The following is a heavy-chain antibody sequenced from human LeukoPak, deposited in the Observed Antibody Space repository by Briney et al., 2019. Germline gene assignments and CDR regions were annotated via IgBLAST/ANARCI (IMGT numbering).Heavy chain of an antibody. Sequence: GGSLRLSCAASGFTFSSYAMSWVRQAPGEGLEWASVIYNDGRTYYADSVKGRFIISKDISKNTLYLQMNNLRADDTALYYCARESGYAVGDFWGRGTLVTVSS. CDR3: ARESGYAVGDF. CDR2: IYNDGRT. V-gene: IGHV3-23*03. D-gene: IGHD2-2*01. J-gene: IGHJ4*02. CDR1: GFTFSSYA.